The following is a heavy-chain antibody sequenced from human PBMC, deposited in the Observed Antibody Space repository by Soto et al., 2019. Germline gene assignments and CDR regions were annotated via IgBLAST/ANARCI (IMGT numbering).Heavy chain of an antibody. CDR3: ARNKVTTLYYYMDV. D-gene: IGHD4-17*01. J-gene: IGHJ6*03. Sequence: GSLRLSCAASGFTFSSYSMNWVRQAPGKGLEWVSSISSSSSYIYYADSVKGRFTISRDNAKNSLYLQMNSLRAEDTAVYYCARNKVTTLYYYMDVWGKGTTVTVSS. CDR2: ISSSSSYI. CDR1: GFTFSSYS. V-gene: IGHV3-21*01.